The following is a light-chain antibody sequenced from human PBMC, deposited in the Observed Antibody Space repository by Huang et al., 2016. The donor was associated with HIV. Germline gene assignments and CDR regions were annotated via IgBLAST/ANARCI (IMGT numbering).Light chain of an antibody. CDR2: GAS. CDR1: QSVSSN. J-gene: IGKJ4*01. V-gene: IGKV3-15*01. Sequence: EIVMTQSPATLSVSPGERATPSCRASQSVSSNLAGYQQEPGQAPRLLIYGASTRATGIPARFSGSGSGTEFTLTISSLQSEDFAVYYCQQYSDWPLTFGGGTKVEIK. CDR3: QQYSDWPLT.